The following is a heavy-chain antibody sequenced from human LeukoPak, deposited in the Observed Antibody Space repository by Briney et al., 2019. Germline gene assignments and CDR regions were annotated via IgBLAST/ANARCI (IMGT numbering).Heavy chain of an antibody. CDR1: GYTFTGYY. V-gene: IGHV1-2*02. J-gene: IGHJ5*02. Sequence: ASVKVSCKASGYTFTGYYMHWVRQAPGQGLEWMGWINPNSGGTNYAQKFQGRVTMTRDTSISTAYMEPSRLRSDDTAVYYCARVGATTLGWFDPWGQGTLVTVSS. CDR3: ARVGATTLGWFDP. D-gene: IGHD1-26*01. CDR2: INPNSGGT.